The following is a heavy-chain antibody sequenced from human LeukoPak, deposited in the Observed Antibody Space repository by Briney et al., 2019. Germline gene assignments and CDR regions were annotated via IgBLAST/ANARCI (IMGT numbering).Heavy chain of an antibody. CDR3: ARDNSLGDTAWWFDP. J-gene: IGHJ5*02. V-gene: IGHV1-46*01. CDR1: GYSFTSYY. CDR2: INPSGSST. Sequence: ASVKVSCKASGYSFTSYYMHWVRQAPGQGLEWMGLINPSGSSTTYAQKFQGRVTMTRDMSTSTDYMELTSLTPDDTAVYYCARDNSLGDTAWWFDPWGQGTLVTVSS. D-gene: IGHD1-26*01.